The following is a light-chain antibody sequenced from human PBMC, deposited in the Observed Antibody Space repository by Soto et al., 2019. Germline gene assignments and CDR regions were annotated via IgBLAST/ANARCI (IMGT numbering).Light chain of an antibody. CDR3: QQYNSYPWT. CDR1: QSVNRR. CDR2: DAS. J-gene: IGKJ1*01. V-gene: IGKV1-5*01. Sequence: DIQMAQSPSTLSASVGDRVTITCRASQSVNRRLAWYQQKPGKAPNLLIYDASTLESGVPARFSGGDSGTEGTITISSLQNDDGTTFYCQQYNSYPWTFGQGTKVDIK.